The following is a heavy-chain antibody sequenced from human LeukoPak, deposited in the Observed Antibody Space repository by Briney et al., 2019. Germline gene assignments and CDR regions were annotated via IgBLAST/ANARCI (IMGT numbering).Heavy chain of an antibody. CDR1: GFTFGAYA. V-gene: IGHV3-9*01. D-gene: IGHD6-6*01. J-gene: IGHJ4*02. CDR3: AKDITGGRSSPYFDS. CDR2: ISWNGGGM. Sequence: PGGSLRLSCAASGFTFGAYAMHWFRQAPGKGLEWVSGISWNGGGMGFAVSVKGRFTISRDNAKNSLYLQMNSLRDEDTALYYCAKDITGGRSSPYFDSWGQGTLVTVSS.